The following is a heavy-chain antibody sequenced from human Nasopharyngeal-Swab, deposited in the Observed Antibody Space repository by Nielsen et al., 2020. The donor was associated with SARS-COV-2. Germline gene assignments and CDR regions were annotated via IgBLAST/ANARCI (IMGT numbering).Heavy chain of an antibody. CDR1: GFTFSSYW. V-gene: IGHV3-7*04. Sequence: GESLKISCAASGFTFSSYWMSWVRQAPGKGLEWVANIKQDGSEKYYVDSVKGRFTISRDNAKNSLYLQMNSLRAEDTAVYYCARALVDTAMAKRVLWGYWGQGTLVTDSS. D-gene: IGHD5-18*01. CDR3: ARALVDTAMAKRVLWGY. J-gene: IGHJ4*02. CDR2: IKQDGSEK.